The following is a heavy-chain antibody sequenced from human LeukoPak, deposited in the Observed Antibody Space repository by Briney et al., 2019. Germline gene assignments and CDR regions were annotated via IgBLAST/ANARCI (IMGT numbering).Heavy chain of an antibody. D-gene: IGHD2-21*02. V-gene: IGHV3-21*01. CDR3: ARGYCGGDCYGD. J-gene: IGHJ2*01. Sequence: GGSLRLSCAASGFTFSDYFMNWVRQAPGKGLEYVSSISGSSNEIYYADSVKRRFTISRDNTKNSLYLQMNSPRAEDMAVYYCARGYCGGDCYGDWGRGTLVTVSS. CDR1: GFTFSDYF. CDR2: ISGSSNEI.